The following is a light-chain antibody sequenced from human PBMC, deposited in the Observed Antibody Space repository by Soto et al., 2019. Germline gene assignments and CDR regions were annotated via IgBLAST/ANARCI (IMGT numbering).Light chain of an antibody. V-gene: IGLV2-14*01. CDR1: SSDIVSYSY. CDR3: ISYRGSDTSYV. CDR2: EVR. Sequence: QSVLTQPASVSGSPGQSITISCPGPSSDIVSYSYVAWYQQFPGKTPKLIIYEVRNRPSGVSFRFSGSKSGNTASLTISGLQAEDEADYYCISYRGSDTSYVFGTGTKVTVL. J-gene: IGLJ1*01.